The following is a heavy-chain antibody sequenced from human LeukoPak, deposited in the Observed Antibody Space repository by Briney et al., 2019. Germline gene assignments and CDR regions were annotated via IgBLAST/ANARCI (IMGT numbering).Heavy chain of an antibody. CDR3: AHAGLTTRNHHSGSHFWWISYFDY. V-gene: IGHV2-5*01. Sequence: SGPTLVNPTQTLTLTCTFSGFSLSTSGVGVGWIRQPPGKALEWLALIYWNDDKRYSPSLKSRLTITKDTSKNQVVLTMTNMDPVDTATYYCAHAGLTTRNHHSGSHFWWISYFDYWGQGTLVTVSS. CDR1: GFSLSTSGVG. J-gene: IGHJ4*02. CDR2: IYWNDDK. D-gene: IGHD1-26*01.